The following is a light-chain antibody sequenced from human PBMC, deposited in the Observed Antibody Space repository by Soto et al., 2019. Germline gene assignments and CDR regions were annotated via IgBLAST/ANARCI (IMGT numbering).Light chain of an antibody. Sequence: QTVVTQEPSLSVSPGGTVTLTCGLSSGSVSTSYYPSWYQQTPGQAPRTLIFSTNTRSSGVPARFSGSILGNKAALTITGAEADDESDYYCVLYMGSGIWVFGGGTKLTAL. CDR1: SGSVSTSYY. CDR3: VLYMGSGIWV. V-gene: IGLV8-61*01. J-gene: IGLJ3*02. CDR2: STN.